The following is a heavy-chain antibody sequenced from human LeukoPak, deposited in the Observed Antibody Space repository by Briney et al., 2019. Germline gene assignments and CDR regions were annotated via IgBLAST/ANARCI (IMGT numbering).Heavy chain of an antibody. CDR2: LYHSGST. J-gene: IGHJ4*02. CDR3: ARNIRYFDWSYYFDY. Sequence: SETLSLTCTVSGYSISSGYYWGWIRQPPGMGLEWIGSLYHSGSTYYNPSLKSRVTISVDTSKNQFSLKLSSVTAADTAVYYCARNIRYFDWSYYFDYWGQGTLVTVSS. V-gene: IGHV4-38-2*02. D-gene: IGHD3-9*01. CDR1: GYSISSGYY.